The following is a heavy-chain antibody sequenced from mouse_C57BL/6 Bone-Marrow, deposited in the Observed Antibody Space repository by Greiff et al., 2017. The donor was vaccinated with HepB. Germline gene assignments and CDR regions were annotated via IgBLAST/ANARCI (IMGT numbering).Heavy chain of an antibody. V-gene: IGHV3-6*01. J-gene: IGHJ4*01. CDR2: ISYDGSN. CDR1: GYSITSGYY. CDR3: ARRGLRRNYAMDY. Sequence: VQLKESGPGLVKPSQSLSLTCSVTGYSITSGYYWNWIRQFPGNKLEWMGYISYDGSNNYNPSLKNRISIIRDTTKNQFFLKLKSVTTEDTATYYCARRGLRRNYAMDYWGQGTSVTVSS. D-gene: IGHD2-2*01.